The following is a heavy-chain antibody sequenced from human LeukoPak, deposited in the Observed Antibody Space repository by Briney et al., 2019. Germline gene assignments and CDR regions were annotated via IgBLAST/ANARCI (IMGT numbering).Heavy chain of an antibody. J-gene: IGHJ4*02. CDR1: GFTFSSYE. CDR3: ARTVGVVNIDY. V-gene: IGHV3-48*03. Sequence: PGGSLGLSCAASGFTFSSYEMNWVRQAPGKGLEWVSYISSSGSTIYYADSVKGRFTISRDNAKNSLYLQMNSLRAEDTAVYYCARTVGVVNIDYWGQGTLVTVSS. CDR2: ISSSGSTI. D-gene: IGHD3-3*01.